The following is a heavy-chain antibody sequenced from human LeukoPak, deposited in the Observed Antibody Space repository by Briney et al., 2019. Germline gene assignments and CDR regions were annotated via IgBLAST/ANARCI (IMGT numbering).Heavy chain of an antibody. CDR3: AKERGYSYGYLGC. CDR1: GFTFSSYA. V-gene: IGHV3-23*01. D-gene: IGHD5-18*01. Sequence: GGSLRLSCAASGFTFSSYAMSWVRQAPGKGLEWVSDISGSGGSTYYADSVKGRSTISRDNSNNTLYLQMNSLRAEDTALYYCAKERGYSYGYLGCWGQGTLVTVSS. CDR2: ISGSGGST. J-gene: IGHJ4*02.